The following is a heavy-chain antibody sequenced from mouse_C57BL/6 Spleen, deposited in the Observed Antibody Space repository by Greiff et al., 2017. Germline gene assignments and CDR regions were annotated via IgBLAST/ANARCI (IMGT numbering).Heavy chain of an antibody. Sequence: EVKLVESGGGLVKPGGSLKLSCAASGFTFSDYGMHWVRQAPEKGLEWVAYISSGSSTIYYADTVKGRFTISRDNATNTLFLQMTSLRSEDTAMYYCARGRYYAMDYWGQGTSVTVSS. CDR1: GFTFSDYG. CDR3: ARGRYYAMDY. CDR2: ISSGSSTI. V-gene: IGHV5-17*01. J-gene: IGHJ4*01.